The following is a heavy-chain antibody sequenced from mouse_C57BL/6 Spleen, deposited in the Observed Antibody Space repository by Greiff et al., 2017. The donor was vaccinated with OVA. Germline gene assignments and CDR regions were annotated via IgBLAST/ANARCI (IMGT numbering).Heavy chain of an antibody. J-gene: IGHJ4*01. CDR1: GYTFTSYW. D-gene: IGHD3-1*01. Sequence: QVQLQQPGAELVKPGASVKLSCKASGYTFTSYWMHWVKQRPGQGLEWIGMIHPNSGSTNYNEKFKSKATLTVDKSSSTAYMQLSSLTSEDSAVYYCARSGYHGTPYAMDYWGQGTSVTVSS. V-gene: IGHV1-64*01. CDR3: ARSGYHGTPYAMDY. CDR2: IHPNSGST.